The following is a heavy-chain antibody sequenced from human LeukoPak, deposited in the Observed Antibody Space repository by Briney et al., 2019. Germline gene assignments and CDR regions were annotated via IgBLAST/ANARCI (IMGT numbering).Heavy chain of an antibody. CDR3: ARAITAMVTDY. CDR1: GFTFSTYG. D-gene: IGHD5-18*01. J-gene: IGHJ4*02. V-gene: IGHV3-30*03. Sequence: GGSLRLSCAASGFTFSTYGMHWVRQAPGKGLEWVAVISYYASKKNYADSVKGRFTISRDNSKNTLYLQMNSLRVEDTAVYHCARAITAMVTDYWGQGTPVTVSS. CDR2: ISYYASKK.